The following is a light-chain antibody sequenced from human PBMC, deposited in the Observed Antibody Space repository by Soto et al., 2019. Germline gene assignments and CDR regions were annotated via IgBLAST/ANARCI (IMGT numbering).Light chain of an antibody. Sequence: DIVMTQSPDSLAVSLGERATINCKSSQSVLYSSNNKNYLAWYQQKPGQPPKLLFYWASTREFGVPDRFSGSGSGTDFTLTISSLQAEDVAVYVCQQYYITPVTFGPGTKVDIK. CDR2: WAS. CDR1: QSVLYSSNNKNY. CDR3: QQYYITPVT. V-gene: IGKV4-1*01. J-gene: IGKJ3*01.